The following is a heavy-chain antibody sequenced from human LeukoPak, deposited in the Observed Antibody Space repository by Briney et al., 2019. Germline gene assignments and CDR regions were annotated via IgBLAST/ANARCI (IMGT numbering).Heavy chain of an antibody. V-gene: IGHV3-23*01. D-gene: IGHD3-22*01. CDR1: GFIFSTYA. J-gene: IGHJ3*02. CDR2: ISGSGSTT. Sequence: GGSLRLSCAASGFIFSTYAMAWVRQAPGKGLEWVSTISGSGSTTYYADSVKGRFTISRDNSKNMLYLQMNSLRAEDTAVYYCARVSGYYGDAFDIWGQGTMVTVSS. CDR3: ARVSGYYGDAFDI.